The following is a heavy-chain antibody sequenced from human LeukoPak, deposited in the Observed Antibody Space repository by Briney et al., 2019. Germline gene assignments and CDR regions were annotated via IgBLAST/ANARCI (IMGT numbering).Heavy chain of an antibody. CDR1: GYTLTELS. CDR2: FDPEDGET. Sequence: ASVEVSCKVSGYTLTELSMHWVRQAPGKGLEWMGGFDPEDGETIYAQKFQGRVTMTEDTSTDTAYMELSSLRSEDTAVYYCATSTKNYDFWSGYWEYGMDVWGQGTTVTVSS. J-gene: IGHJ6*02. D-gene: IGHD3-3*01. CDR3: ATSTKNYDFWSGYWEYGMDV. V-gene: IGHV1-24*01.